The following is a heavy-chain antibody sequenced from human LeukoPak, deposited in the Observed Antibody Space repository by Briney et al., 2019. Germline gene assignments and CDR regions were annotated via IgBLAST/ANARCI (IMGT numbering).Heavy chain of an antibody. Sequence: SETLSLTCAVYGGSFSGYYWSWIRQPPGKGLEWIGEINHSGSTNYNPSLKSRVTISVDTSKNQFSLKLSSVTAADTAVYYCARGPPPDFDYWGQGTLVTVSS. J-gene: IGHJ4*02. V-gene: IGHV4-34*01. CDR2: INHSGST. CDR3: ARGPPPDFDY. CDR1: GGSFSGYY.